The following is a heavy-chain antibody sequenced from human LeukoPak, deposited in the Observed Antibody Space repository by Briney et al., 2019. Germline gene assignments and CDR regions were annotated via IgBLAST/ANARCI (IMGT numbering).Heavy chain of an antibody. J-gene: IGHJ4*02. CDR3: ANPPWXXLPFDY. V-gene: IGHV3-23*01. CDR1: GFTFSSYA. CDR2: IRGSGXST. Sequence: GALRLSCAASGFTFSSYAMSWVRQAPGKGLEWVSAIRGSGXSTYYADSVKGRFTISRDNSKNTLYLQMNSLRAEDTAVYYCANPPWXXLPFDYWGQGTMVTVSS. D-gene: IGHD1-26*01.